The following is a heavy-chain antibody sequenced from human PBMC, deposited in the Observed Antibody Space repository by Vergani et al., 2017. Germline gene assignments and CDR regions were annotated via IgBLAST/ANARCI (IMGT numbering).Heavy chain of an antibody. CDR3: ARLSTNGFDY. Sequence: QVQLQESGPGLVKPSETLSLTCTVSGGSISSYYWSWIRQPPGKGLEWIGYIYYSGSTNYNPSLKSRVTISVDTSKNQFSLKLSSVTAADTAVYYCARLSTNGFDYWGQGTLVTVSS. CDR2: IYYSGST. CDR1: GGSISSYY. V-gene: IGHV4-59*08. J-gene: IGHJ5*01.